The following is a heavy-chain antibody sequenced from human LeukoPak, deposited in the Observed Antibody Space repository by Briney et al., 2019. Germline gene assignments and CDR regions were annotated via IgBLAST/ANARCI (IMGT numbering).Heavy chain of an antibody. Sequence: GGSLRLSCAASGFTFSRLAMTWVRQAPGKGLEWVSTISASGPYYADAVRGRFTISRDNSRNTLSLQMDSLGAEDTAVYYCAKDHESDGYPCLDHWGLGTLVTVSS. D-gene: IGHD3-22*01. CDR1: GFTFSRLA. J-gene: IGHJ4*02. CDR3: AKDHESDGYPCLDH. CDR2: ISASGP. V-gene: IGHV3-23*01.